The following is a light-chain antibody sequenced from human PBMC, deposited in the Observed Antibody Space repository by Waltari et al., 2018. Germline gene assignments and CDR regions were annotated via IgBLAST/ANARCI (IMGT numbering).Light chain of an antibody. CDR1: SSDVGASDY. V-gene: IGLV2-14*01. Sequence: QSALTQPASVSASPGQSITISCTGTSSDVGASDYVSWYQHHPGRAPKRILWQVSLRPSAVSDRFSGSKSGNTATLTISGLQTEDEADYYCSSYTTSISLLFGGGTKVTVL. CDR2: QVS. J-gene: IGLJ3*02. CDR3: SSYTTSISLL.